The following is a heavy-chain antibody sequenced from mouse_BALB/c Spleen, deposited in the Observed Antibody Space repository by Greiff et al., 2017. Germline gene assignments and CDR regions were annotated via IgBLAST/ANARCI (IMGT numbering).Heavy chain of an antibody. Sequence: EVKLMESGGGLVQPGGSRKLSCAASGFTFSSFGMHWVRQAPEKGLEWVAYISSGSSTIYYADTVKGRFTISRDNPKNTLFLQMTSLRSEDTAMYYCARIHYYGYYFDDWGQGTTLTVSS. V-gene: IGHV5-17*02. D-gene: IGHD1-2*01. CDR1: GFTFSSFG. CDR3: ARIHYYGYYFDD. CDR2: ISSGSSTI. J-gene: IGHJ2*01.